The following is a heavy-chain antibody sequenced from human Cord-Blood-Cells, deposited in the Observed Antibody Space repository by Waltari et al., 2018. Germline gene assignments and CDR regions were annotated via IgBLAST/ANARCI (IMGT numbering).Heavy chain of an antibody. Sequence: QVQLQQWGAGLLKPSETLSLTCAVYGGSFSGYYWSWIRQPPGKGLEWIGEINHSGSTNYNPTLKSRGTISVDTSKNQFSLKLSSVTAADTAVYYCARGCSVRLRSIYGMDVWGQGTTVTVSS. CDR3: ARGCSVRLRSIYGMDV. V-gene: IGHV4-34*01. CDR2: INHSGST. CDR1: GGSFSGYY. J-gene: IGHJ6*02. D-gene: IGHD3-10*02.